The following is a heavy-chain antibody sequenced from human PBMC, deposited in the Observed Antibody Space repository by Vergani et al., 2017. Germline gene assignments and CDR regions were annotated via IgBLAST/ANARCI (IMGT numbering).Heavy chain of an antibody. V-gene: IGHV3-30*02. Sequence: QVQLVESGGGVVQRGGSLRLSCATSVFTLSNYDMQWIRQGPGKGLEFVAFIQFDGSNQYYADSVKGRFTLSRDFSKNTLYLQMNSLRIDDTATYYCAKHFRGWGIDYWGQGTQVIVSS. CDR3: AKHFRGWGIDY. CDR1: VFTLSNYD. CDR2: IQFDGSNQ. J-gene: IGHJ4*02. D-gene: IGHD3-16*01.